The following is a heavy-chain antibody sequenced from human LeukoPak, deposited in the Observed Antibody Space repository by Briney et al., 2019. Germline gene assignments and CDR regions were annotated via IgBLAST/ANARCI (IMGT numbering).Heavy chain of an antibody. J-gene: IGHJ4*02. CDR3: ARSLSTAGIDY. D-gene: IGHD2-2*01. Sequence: PSETLSLTCAVSGYSISTGRYWGWIRQPPGKGLEWIGSIYQSGSTYYNPSLKSRVTISVDKSKNQFSLNLRSVTAPDTAVYYCARSLSTAGIDYWSQGTLVTVSS. V-gene: IGHV4-38-2*01. CDR1: GYSISTGRY. CDR2: IYQSGST.